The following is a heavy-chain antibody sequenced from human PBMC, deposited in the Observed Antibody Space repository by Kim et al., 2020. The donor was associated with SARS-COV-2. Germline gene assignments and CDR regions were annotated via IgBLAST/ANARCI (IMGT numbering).Heavy chain of an antibody. Sequence: GGSLRLSCAASGFTFSSYWMSWVRQAPGKGLEWVANIKQDGSEKYYVDSVKGRFTISRDNAKNSLYLQMNSLRAEDTAVYYCARAHRLYCSSTSCYTRSSGWPYYFDYWGQGTLVTVSS. CDR1: GFTFSSYW. D-gene: IGHD2-2*02. J-gene: IGHJ4*02. V-gene: IGHV3-7*03. CDR2: IKQDGSEK. CDR3: ARAHRLYCSSTSCYTRSSGWPYYFDY.